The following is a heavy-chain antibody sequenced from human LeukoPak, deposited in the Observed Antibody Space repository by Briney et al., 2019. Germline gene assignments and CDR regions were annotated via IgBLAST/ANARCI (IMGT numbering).Heavy chain of an antibody. CDR2: IYYSGST. CDR3: VRQLGYYFDY. Sequence: SETLSLTCTVSGGSISSYYWSWIRQPPGKGLEWIGYIYYSGSTNYNPSLKSRVTMSVDKSKNQFSLKLSSVTAADTAVYYCVRQLGYYFDYWGQGTLVTVSS. CDR1: GGSISSYY. J-gene: IGHJ4*02. V-gene: IGHV4-59*08.